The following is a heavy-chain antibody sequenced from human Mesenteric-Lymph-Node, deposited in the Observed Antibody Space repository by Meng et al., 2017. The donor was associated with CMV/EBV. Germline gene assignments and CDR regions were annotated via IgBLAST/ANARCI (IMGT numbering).Heavy chain of an antibody. CDR2: ISSSGSTE. CDR1: GFTFRNYE. V-gene: IGHV3-48*03. CDR3: ARSRSYFHGSDY. J-gene: IGHJ4*02. D-gene: IGHD3-10*01. Sequence: GGSLRLSCAASGFTFRNYEMNWVRQAPGKGLEWVSYISSSGSTEYYADSVKGRFTVSRDNIKDSLYLQMNSLRAEDTAVYYCARSRSYFHGSDYWGQGTLVTVSS.